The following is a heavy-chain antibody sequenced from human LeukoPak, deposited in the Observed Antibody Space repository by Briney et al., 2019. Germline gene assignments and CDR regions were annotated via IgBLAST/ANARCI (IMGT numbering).Heavy chain of an antibody. CDR3: AKESGSGSYLADVFDI. Sequence: PGGSLRLSCAASGLTLSNYGMNWVRQATGKGLEWVSAISGSGGSKYHEDSVRSRLTVSSDHFNNTRYRQMKSLRGEDTAVYYCAKESGSGSYLADVFDIWGHGTVVTVSS. D-gene: IGHD3-10*01. V-gene: IGHV3-23*01. CDR2: ISGSGGSK. CDR1: GLTLSNYG. J-gene: IGHJ3*02.